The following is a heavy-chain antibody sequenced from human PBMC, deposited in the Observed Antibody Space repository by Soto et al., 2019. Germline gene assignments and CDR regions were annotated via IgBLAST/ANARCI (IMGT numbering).Heavy chain of an antibody. Sequence: SETLSLTCAVYGGSFSGYYWSWIRQPPGKGLEWIGEINHSGSTNYNPSLKSRVTISVDTSKNQFSLKLSPVTAADTAVYYCARGRVRLGELSFLDYWGQGTLVTVSS. CDR2: INHSGST. J-gene: IGHJ4*02. D-gene: IGHD3-16*02. CDR3: ARGRVRLGELSFLDY. CDR1: GGSFSGYY. V-gene: IGHV4-34*01.